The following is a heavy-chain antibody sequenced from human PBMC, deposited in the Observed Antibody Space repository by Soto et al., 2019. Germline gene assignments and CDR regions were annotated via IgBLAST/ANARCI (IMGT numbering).Heavy chain of an antibody. J-gene: IGHJ4*02. CDR1: GFSLSGYA. V-gene: IGHV3-23*01. CDR2: ITSNSGYT. D-gene: IGHD2-15*01. CDR3: AKAVANECSGGNCYSRVLDY. Sequence: QLLESGGALVQPGGSLRLSCTASGFSLSGYAVNWVRQAPGKGLDWVSIITSNSGYTNYADSVRGRFTIARDNSKNTFYLQMNSLRAEDTAIYCCAKAVANECSGGNCYSRVLDYWGPGTLVTVSS.